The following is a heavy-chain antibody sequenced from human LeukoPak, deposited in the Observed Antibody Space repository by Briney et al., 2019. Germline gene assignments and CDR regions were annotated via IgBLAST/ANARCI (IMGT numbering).Heavy chain of an antibody. V-gene: IGHV4-38-2*02. CDR2: IYHSGST. Sequence: SQTLSLTCTVSGYSISSGYYWGWIRQPPGKGLEWIGSIYHSGSTYYNPSLKSRVTISVDTSKNLFSLKLSSVTAADTAVYYCARGYSSSWYFEDTYYFDYWGQGTLVTVSS. J-gene: IGHJ4*02. CDR3: ARGYSSSWYFEDTYYFDY. D-gene: IGHD6-13*01. CDR1: GYSISSGYY.